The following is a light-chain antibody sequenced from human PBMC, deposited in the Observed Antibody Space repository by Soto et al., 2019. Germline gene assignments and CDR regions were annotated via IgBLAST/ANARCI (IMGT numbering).Light chain of an antibody. CDR2: RTS. CDR1: QSVSSIY. Sequence: IVMRQSPATLSLSPWERATLSCSASQSVSSIYLAWYQQKPGQAPRLLIYRTSSRATGIPDRFSGSESETDFTLTISRLEPDDSAVYYCQQYGSSPRTFGPGTKVDIK. V-gene: IGKV3-20*01. J-gene: IGKJ1*01. CDR3: QQYGSSPRT.